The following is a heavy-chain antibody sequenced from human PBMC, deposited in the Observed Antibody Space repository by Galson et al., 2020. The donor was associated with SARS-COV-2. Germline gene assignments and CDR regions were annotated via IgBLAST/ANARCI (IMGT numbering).Heavy chain of an antibody. D-gene: IGHD1-26*01. Sequence: ETSETLFLTCTVSNGAITGHYWSWIRQTPGKGLEWIGYMYFGGSATYNPSLKSRVTISLDTPKNQFSLKLTSVTASDTAVYYCAKLAEGRRSSEDYWGQGTLVTVSS. CDR1: NGAITGHY. CDR3: AKLAEGRRSSEDY. V-gene: IGHV4-4*09. CDR2: MYFGGSA. J-gene: IGHJ4*02.